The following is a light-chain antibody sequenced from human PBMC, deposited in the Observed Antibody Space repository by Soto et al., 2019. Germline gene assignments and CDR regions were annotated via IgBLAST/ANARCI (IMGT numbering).Light chain of an antibody. CDR2: EVS. Sequence: QSALTQPASVSGSPGQSITISCTGTSSDVGSYNLVSWYQQHPGKAPKLMIYEVSKRPSGVSSRFSGSKSGNTASLTISGLQAEDEADYSCCSYAGSSTLYVFGTGTKLTVL. CDR3: CSYAGSSTLYV. J-gene: IGLJ1*01. CDR1: SSDVGSYNL. V-gene: IGLV2-23*02.